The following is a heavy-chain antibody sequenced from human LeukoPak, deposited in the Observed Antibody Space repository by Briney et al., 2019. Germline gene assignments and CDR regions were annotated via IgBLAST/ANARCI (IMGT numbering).Heavy chain of an antibody. CDR3: AAAAADLRVTYYYYYMDV. V-gene: IGHV1-18*01. CDR1: GYTFTSYG. J-gene: IGHJ6*03. CDR2: ISAYNGNT. D-gene: IGHD6-13*01. Sequence: GASVKVSCKASGYTFTSYGISWVRQAPGQGLEWMGWISAYNGNTNYAQKLQGRVTMTTDTSTSTAYMELRSLRSEDTAVYYCAAAAADLRVTYYYYYMDVWGKGTTVTVSS.